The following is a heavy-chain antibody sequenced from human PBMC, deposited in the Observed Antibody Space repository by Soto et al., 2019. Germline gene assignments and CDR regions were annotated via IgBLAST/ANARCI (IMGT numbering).Heavy chain of an antibody. CDR1: GFTFSSYG. D-gene: IGHD3-22*01. V-gene: IGHV3-30*18. J-gene: IGHJ4*02. CDR3: AKDRGGRYYDSSGYYPLGPDY. CDR2: ISYDGSNK. Sequence: GGSLRLSCAASGFTFSSYGMHWVRQAPGKGLEWVAVISYDGSNKYYADSVKGRFTISRDNSKNTLYLQMNSPRAEDTAVYYCAKDRGGRYYDSSGYYPLGPDYWGQGTLVTVSS.